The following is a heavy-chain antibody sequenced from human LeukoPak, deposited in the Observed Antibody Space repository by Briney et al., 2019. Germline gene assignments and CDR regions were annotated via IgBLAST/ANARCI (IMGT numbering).Heavy chain of an antibody. J-gene: IGHJ4*02. Sequence: PSETLSLTCAVHGGSFSGYYWSWIRQPPGKGLEWIGEINHSGSTNYNPSLKSRVTISVDTSKNQFSLKLSSVTAADTAVYYCARGSTPYRSYGTRPFDYWGQGTLVTVSS. D-gene: IGHD5-18*01. V-gene: IGHV4-34*01. CDR2: INHSGST. CDR1: GGSFSGYY. CDR3: ARGSTPYRSYGTRPFDY.